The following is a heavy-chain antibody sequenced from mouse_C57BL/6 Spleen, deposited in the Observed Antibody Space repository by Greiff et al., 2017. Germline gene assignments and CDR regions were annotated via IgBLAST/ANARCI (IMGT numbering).Heavy chain of an antibody. CDR3: ARSTYDYDGYFDV. CDR1: GYAFRSYW. V-gene: IGHV1-80*01. J-gene: IGHJ1*03. CDR2: LYPGDGDT. D-gene: IGHD2-4*01. Sequence: QVQLQQSGAELVKPGASVKISCKASGYAFRSYWMNWVKQRPGKGLEWIGQLYPGDGDTNYNGKFKGKATLTADKSSSTAYMQLSSLTSEDSAVYFCARSTYDYDGYFDVWGTGTTVTVSS.